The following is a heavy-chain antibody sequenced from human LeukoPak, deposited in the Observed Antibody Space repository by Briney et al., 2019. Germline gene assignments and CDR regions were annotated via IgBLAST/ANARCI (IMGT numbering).Heavy chain of an antibody. CDR3: ARDMPEAASGYFDY. J-gene: IGHJ4*02. D-gene: IGHD6-13*01. CDR1: GFTFDDYT. V-gene: IGHV3-43*01. CDR2: IGWDGGDT. Sequence: GGSLRLSCAASGFTFDDYTMYWVRQVPGKALEWVSLIGWDGGDTYYADSVKGRFTISRDNSKSFLYLQMNSLKTEDTALYYCARDMPEAASGYFDYWGQGTLVTVSS.